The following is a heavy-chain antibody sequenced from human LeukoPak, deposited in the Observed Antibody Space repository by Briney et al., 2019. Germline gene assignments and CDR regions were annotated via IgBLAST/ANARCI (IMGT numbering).Heavy chain of an antibody. CDR2: IYYSGST. J-gene: IGHJ4*02. CDR3: ARLRWDSSGWYLDY. V-gene: IGHV4-39*07. D-gene: IGHD6-19*01. Sequence: SETLSLTCTVSGGSIRSSTYYWGWIRQPPGKGLEWIGSIYYSGSTYYNPSLKSRVTISVDTSKNQLSLKLNSVTAADTAVYYCARLRWDSSGWYLDYWGQGTLVTVSS. CDR1: GGSIRSSTYY.